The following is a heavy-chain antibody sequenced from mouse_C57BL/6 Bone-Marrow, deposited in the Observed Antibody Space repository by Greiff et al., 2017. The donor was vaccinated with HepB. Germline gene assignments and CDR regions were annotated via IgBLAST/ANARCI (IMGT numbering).Heavy chain of an antibody. D-gene: IGHD1-1*01. J-gene: IGHJ3*01. V-gene: IGHV1-76*01. CDR3: ARSSTTVVAEGFAY. Sequence: QVQLKQSGAELVRPGASVKLSCKASGYTFTDYYINWVKQRPGQGLEWIARIYPGSGNTYYNEKFKGKATLTAEKSSSTAYMQLSSLTSEDSAVYFCARSSTTVVAEGFAYWGQGTLVTVSA. CDR2: IYPGSGNT. CDR1: GYTFTDYY.